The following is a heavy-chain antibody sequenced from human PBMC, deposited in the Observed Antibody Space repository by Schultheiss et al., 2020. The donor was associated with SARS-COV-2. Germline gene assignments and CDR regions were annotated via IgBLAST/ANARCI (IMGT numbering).Heavy chain of an antibody. J-gene: IGHJ2*01. CDR1: GGTFSSYA. D-gene: IGHD3-3*01. CDR3: ARDRYDFWSGYVSYWYFDL. V-gene: IGHV1-69*05. Sequence: SVKVSCKASGGTFSSYAISWVRQAPGQGLEWMGGIIPIFGTANYAQKFQGRVTITRDTSASTAYMELSSLRSEDTAVYYCARDRYDFWSGYVSYWYFDLWGRGTLVTVSS. CDR2: IIPIFGTA.